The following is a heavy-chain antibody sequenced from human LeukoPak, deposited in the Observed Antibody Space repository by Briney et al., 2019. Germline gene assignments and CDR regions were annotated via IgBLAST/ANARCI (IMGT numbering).Heavy chain of an antibody. D-gene: IGHD2-2*01. Sequence: GASVKVSCKASGGTFSSYAISWVRQAPGQGLEWMGGIIPIFGTANYAQKFQGRVTITADESTSTAYKELSSLRSEDTAVYYCAREGYCSSTSCYSSFDYWGQGTLVTVSS. CDR3: AREGYCSSTSCYSSFDY. V-gene: IGHV1-69*13. J-gene: IGHJ4*02. CDR1: GGTFSSYA. CDR2: IIPIFGTA.